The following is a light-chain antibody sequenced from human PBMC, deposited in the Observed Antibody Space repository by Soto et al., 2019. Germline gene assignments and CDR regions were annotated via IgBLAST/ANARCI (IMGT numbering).Light chain of an antibody. V-gene: IGLV2-14*01. Sequence: QSALTQPASVSGSPGQSITISCTGTSSDVGGYNYVSWYQHHPGKATKLMIHEVSDRPSGISNRFSGSKSGNTASLTISGLQAEDEADYYCSSYTSATTYVFGTGTKVTVL. CDR3: SSYTSATTYV. J-gene: IGLJ1*01. CDR1: SSDVGGYNY. CDR2: EVS.